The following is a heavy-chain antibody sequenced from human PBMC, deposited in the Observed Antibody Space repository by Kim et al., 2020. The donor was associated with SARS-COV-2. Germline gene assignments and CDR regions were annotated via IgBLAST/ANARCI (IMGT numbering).Heavy chain of an antibody. CDR1: GFTFSSYA. D-gene: IGHD6-13*01. Sequence: GGSLRLSCAASGFTFSSYAMHWVRQAPGKGLEWVAVISYDGSNKYYADSVKGRFTISRDNSKNTLYLQMNSLRAEDTAVYYCARDLDSSSWWEYYYYGMDVWGQGTTVTVSS. CDR3: ARDLDSSSWWEYYYYGMDV. V-gene: IGHV3-30*04. J-gene: IGHJ6*02. CDR2: ISYDGSNK.